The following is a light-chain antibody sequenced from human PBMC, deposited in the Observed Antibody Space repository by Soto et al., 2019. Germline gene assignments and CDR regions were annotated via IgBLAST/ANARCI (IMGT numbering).Light chain of an antibody. CDR3: AAWDDSLNGVV. Sequence: QSVLTQPPSASGTPGQRVTISCSGSSSNIGSNTVNWYQQLPGTAPKLLIYSNNQRPSGGPDRFSGSKSGTSASLAISGLHPEDEADYYCAAWDDSLNGVVFGGGTKLTVL. CDR2: SNN. CDR1: SSNIGSNT. J-gene: IGLJ2*01. V-gene: IGLV1-44*01.